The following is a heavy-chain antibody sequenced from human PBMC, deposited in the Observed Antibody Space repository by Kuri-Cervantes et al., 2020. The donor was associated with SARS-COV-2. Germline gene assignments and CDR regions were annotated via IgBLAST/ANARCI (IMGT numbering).Heavy chain of an antibody. CDR1: GYTFTSYY. Sequence: GGSLRLSCKASGYTFTSYYMHWVRQAPGQGLEWMGIINPSGGSTSYAQKFQGRVTMTRDTSTSTVYMELSSLRSEDTAVYYCALGYWGSGYPRYYYYMDVWGKGTTVTVSS. CDR2: INPSGGST. V-gene: IGHV1-46*01. J-gene: IGHJ6*03. CDR3: ALGYWGSGYPRYYYYMDV. D-gene: IGHD3-22*01.